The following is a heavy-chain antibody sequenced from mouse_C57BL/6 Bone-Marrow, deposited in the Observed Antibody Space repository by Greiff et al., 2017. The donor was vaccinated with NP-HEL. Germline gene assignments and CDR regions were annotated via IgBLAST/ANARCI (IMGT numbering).Heavy chain of an antibody. V-gene: IGHV14-4*01. D-gene: IGHD1-1*01. CDR1: GFNIKDDY. J-gene: IGHJ2*01. Sequence: VQLQQSGAELVRPGASVKLSCTASGFNIKDDYMHWVKQRPEQGLEWIGWIDPENGDTEYASKFQGKATITADTSSNTAYLQLSSLTSEDTAVYYCAIHYYGSSLYYFDYWGQGTTLTVSS. CDR2: IDPENGDT. CDR3: AIHYYGSSLYYFDY.